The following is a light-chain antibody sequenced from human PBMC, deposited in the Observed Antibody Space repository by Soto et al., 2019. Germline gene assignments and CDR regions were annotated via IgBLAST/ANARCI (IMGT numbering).Light chain of an antibody. Sequence: QMPQSPSTLSASVGDTVTITCRASQSISTWLAWYQQKPGKAPKLLIYKASTFESGVPSRYSGCGSGTEFTLTISSLQPDYFATYYCQQYNSYSSCGQGTKVEIK. J-gene: IGKJ1*01. V-gene: IGKV1-5*03. CDR3: QQYNSYSS. CDR1: QSISTW. CDR2: KAS.